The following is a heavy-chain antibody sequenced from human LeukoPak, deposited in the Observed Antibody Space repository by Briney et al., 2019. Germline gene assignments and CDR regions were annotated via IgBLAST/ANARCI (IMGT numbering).Heavy chain of an antibody. CDR2: IYYTGST. Sequence: SETLSLTCTVSGVSITNYYWSWIRQPPGKGLEWIGYIYYTGSTNYNLSLRSRVTISVDTSKNQFSLKLTSVTAADTAVYYCARHNFARPFDYWGQGTQVTVSS. V-gene: IGHV4-59*01. D-gene: IGHD6-6*01. J-gene: IGHJ4*02. CDR1: GVSITNYY. CDR3: ARHNFARPFDY.